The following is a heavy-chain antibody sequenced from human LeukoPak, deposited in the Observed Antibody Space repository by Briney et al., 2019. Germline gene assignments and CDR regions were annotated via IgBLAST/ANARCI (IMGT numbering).Heavy chain of an antibody. D-gene: IGHD5-18*01. J-gene: IGHJ4*02. V-gene: IGHV3-23*01. Sequence: QPGGSLRLSCAASGFTFSSYAMSWVRQAPGKGLEWVSTVSGTSGSTYYEDSVKGRFTISSDKAKNTLYLQVNSLRVEDTAVYYCARGGYRFGYAAYWGQGSLVTVSS. CDR3: ARGGYRFGYAAY. CDR2: VSGTSGST. CDR1: GFTFSSYA.